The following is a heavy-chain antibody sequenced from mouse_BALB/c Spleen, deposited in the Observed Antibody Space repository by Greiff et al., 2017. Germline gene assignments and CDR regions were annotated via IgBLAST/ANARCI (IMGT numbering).Heavy chain of an antibody. CDR1: GFTFSSYG. CDR3: ASYDYPYAMDY. V-gene: IGHV5-6-3*01. Sequence: EVQVVESGGGLVQPGGSLKLSCAASGFTFSSYGMSWVRQTPDKRLELVATINSNGGSTYYPDSVKGRFTISRDNAKNTLYLQMSSLKSEDTAMYYCASYDYPYAMDYWGQGTSVTVSS. CDR2: INSNGGST. J-gene: IGHJ4*01. D-gene: IGHD2-4*01.